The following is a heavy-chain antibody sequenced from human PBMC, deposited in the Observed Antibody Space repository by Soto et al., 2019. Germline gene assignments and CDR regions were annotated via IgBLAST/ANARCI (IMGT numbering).Heavy chain of an antibody. Sequence: GGSLRLSCAASGFTFSSYAMSWVRQAPGKGLEWVSAISGSGGSTYYADSVKGRFTISRDNSKNTLYLQMNSLRAEDTAVYYCAKYGRNYYYYYMDVWGKGTTVPVSS. V-gene: IGHV3-23*01. J-gene: IGHJ6*03. CDR1: GFTFSSYA. CDR3: AKYGRNYYYYYMDV. D-gene: IGHD3-10*01. CDR2: ISGSGGST.